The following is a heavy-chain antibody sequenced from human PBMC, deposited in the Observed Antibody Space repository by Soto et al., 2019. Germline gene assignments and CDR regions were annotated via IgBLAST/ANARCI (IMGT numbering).Heavy chain of an antibody. CDR3: AKDPSTGYADH. D-gene: IGHD3-9*01. Sequence: PGWSLRLSCAASAFIFRDYAMTWVRQAPGKGLEWVSTISRDAANTHYADSVKGRFTISRDNSKNTLYLQMTSLRGDDTASYYCAKDPSTGYADHWGQGTLVTVPS. V-gene: IGHV3-23*01. CDR2: ISRDAANT. J-gene: IGHJ4*02. CDR1: AFIFRDYA.